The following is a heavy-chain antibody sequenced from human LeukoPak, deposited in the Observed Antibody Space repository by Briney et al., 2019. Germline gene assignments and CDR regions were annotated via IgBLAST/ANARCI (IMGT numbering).Heavy chain of an antibody. J-gene: IGHJ3*01. D-gene: IGHD1-26*01. Sequence: SQTLSLTCTVSGGSITSGNYFWSWIRQPAGKGLEWIGRTTPSGGTNYNPSLKSRVTISVDTSNNQFSLRLSSVTAADTAVYYCTRDGRRGPFGDAFDLWGQGTIITVSS. CDR3: TRDGRRGPFGDAFDL. V-gene: IGHV4-61*02. CDR1: GGSITSGNYF. CDR2: TTPSGGT.